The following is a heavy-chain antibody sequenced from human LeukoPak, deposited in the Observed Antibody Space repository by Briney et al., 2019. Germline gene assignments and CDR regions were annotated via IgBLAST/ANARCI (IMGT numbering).Heavy chain of an antibody. J-gene: IGHJ4*02. CDR2: ISSRSTTI. CDR1: GFTFSSYS. CDR3: ARRSSGSPPYYFDY. V-gene: IGHV3-48*02. Sequence: GGSLRLSCAASGFTFSSYSMNWVRQAPGKGLEWVSYISSRSTTIYYADSVKGRFTISRDNAKNSLYLQMNSLRDEDTAVYYCARRSSGSPPYYFDYWGQGTLVTVSS. D-gene: IGHD1-26*01.